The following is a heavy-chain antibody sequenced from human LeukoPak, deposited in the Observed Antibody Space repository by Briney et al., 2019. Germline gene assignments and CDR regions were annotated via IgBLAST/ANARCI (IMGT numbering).Heavy chain of an antibody. CDR2: IIPIFGTA. V-gene: IGHV1-69*13. D-gene: IGHD2-15*01. CDR1: GGTFSSYA. J-gene: IGHJ4*02. Sequence: AASVKVSCKASGGTFSSYAISWVRQAPGQGLEWMGGIIPIFGTANYAQKFQGRVTITADESTSTAYMELSSLRSEDTAVYYCARPGVAATWGPFDYWGQGTLVTVSS. CDR3: ARPGVAATWGPFDY.